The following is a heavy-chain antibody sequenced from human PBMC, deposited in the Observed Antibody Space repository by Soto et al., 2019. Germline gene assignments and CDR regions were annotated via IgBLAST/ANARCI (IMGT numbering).Heavy chain of an antibody. CDR1: GFDFSSNS. V-gene: IGHV3-23*01. D-gene: IGHD2-15*01. CDR3: SKWSGFGDA. Sequence: EVQLLESGGGLVQPGGSLRLSCVASGFDFSSNSMTWARQAPGKGLEWVGGISRGGDIKFYRDSVKCRFTISRDISKNTLFLQMNSLRVEDTATYFCSKWSGFGDAWGQGTLVTVAS. CDR2: ISRGGDIK. J-gene: IGHJ5*02.